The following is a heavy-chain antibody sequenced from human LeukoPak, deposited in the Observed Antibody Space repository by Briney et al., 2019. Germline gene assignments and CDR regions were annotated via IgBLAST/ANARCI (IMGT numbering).Heavy chain of an antibody. CDR1: GYTFTNYG. D-gene: IGHD3-22*01. J-gene: IGHJ4*02. CDR2: ISAYNGNT. V-gene: IGHV1-18*01. CDR3: ASQLYYYDSSGYYAFDY. Sequence: ASVKVSCKASGYTFTNYGITWVRQAPGQGLEWMGWISAYNGNTNYAQKLQGRVTMTTDTSTSTAYMELRSLRSDDTAVYYCASQLYYYDSSGYYAFDYWGQGTLVTVSS.